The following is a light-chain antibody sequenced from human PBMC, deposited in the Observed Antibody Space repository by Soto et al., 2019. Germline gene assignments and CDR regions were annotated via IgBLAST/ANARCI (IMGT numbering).Light chain of an antibody. CDR1: QSVSNNY. V-gene: IGKV3-20*01. J-gene: IGKJ5*01. CDR3: QQYGSSIT. Sequence: IVMTQSPGTLSLSPGERATLSCRASQSVSNNYLAWYQQKPGQAPRLLIYGASSRATGIPDRFSGSGSGTDFTLTINRLEPEDFAVYYCQQYGSSITFGQGTRLEIK. CDR2: GAS.